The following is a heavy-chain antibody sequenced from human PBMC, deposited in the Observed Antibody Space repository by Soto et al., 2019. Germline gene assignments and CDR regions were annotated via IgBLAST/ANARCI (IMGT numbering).Heavy chain of an antibody. J-gene: IGHJ3*01. CDR3: ARDVGDESITYNDAFDV. CDR2: VSAYRDYT. Sequence: ASVKVSCKASGYSFSTYEINWLRQAPGQGLEWIGWVSAYRDYTDYAEKFQDRVTMTTDTSTNTAYMELRSLTYNDTAVYYCARDVGDESITYNDAFDVWGQGTMVTV. D-gene: IGHD3-10*01. V-gene: IGHV1-18*01. CDR1: GYSFSTYE.